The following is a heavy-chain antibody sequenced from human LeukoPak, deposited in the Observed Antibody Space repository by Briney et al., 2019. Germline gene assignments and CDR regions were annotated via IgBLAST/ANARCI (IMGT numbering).Heavy chain of an antibody. V-gene: IGHV4-4*07. CDR3: ARAPLVRGINVLGGMDV. Sequence: SETLSLTCTVSGASMSNSFWSWIRQPAGKGLEWIGRIYSSGRTNYNPSLKSRVTMSLDRSKNQFSLSLSSVTAADTAIYYCARAPLVRGINVLGGMDVWGQGTTVTVSS. CDR1: GASMSNSF. D-gene: IGHD3-10*01. CDR2: IYSSGRT. J-gene: IGHJ6*02.